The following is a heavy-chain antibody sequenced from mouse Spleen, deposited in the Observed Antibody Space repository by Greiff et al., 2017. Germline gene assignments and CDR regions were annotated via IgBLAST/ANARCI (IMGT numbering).Heavy chain of an antibody. V-gene: IGHV1-69*02. Sequence: QVQLQQPGAELVKPGASVKLSCKASGYTFTSYWMHWVKQRPGQGLEWIGEIDPSDSYTNYNQKFKGKATLTVDKSSSTAYMQLSSLTSEDSAVYYCARGEITRYFDVWGAGTTVTVSS. CDR3: ARGEITRYFDV. CDR2: IDPSDSYT. D-gene: IGHD2-4*01. J-gene: IGHJ1*01. CDR1: GYTFTSYW.